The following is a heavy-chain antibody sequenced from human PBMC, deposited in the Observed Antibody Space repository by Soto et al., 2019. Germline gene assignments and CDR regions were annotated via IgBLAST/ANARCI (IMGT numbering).Heavy chain of an antibody. CDR2: IYPGDSDT. Sequence: GESLKISCKGSGYSFTSYWIGWVRQMPGEGLEWMGIIYPGDSDTRYSPSFQGQVTISADKSISTAYLQWSSLKASDTAMYYCARHKDTEEDYYYYGMDVWGQGTTVTVSS. J-gene: IGHJ6*02. CDR1: GYSFTSYW. V-gene: IGHV5-51*01. CDR3: ARHKDTEEDYYYYGMDV.